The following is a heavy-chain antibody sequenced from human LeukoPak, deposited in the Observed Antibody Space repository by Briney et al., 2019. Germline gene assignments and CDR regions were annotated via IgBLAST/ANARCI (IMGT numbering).Heavy chain of an antibody. CDR1: GFTFSNYW. Sequence: GGSLRLSCAASGFTFSNYWMHWVRQVPGKGLVWVSLINRDGSTTNYADSVKGRFTISRDNAKNMLYLQMNSLRAEDTAVYYCAKDLHYGSADYWGQGTLVTVSS. CDR3: AKDLHYGSADY. CDR2: INRDGSTT. J-gene: IGHJ4*02. V-gene: IGHV3-74*01. D-gene: IGHD3-10*01.